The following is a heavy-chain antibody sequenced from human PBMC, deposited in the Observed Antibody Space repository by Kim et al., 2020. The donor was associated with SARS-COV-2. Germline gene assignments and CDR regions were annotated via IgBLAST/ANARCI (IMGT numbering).Heavy chain of an antibody. CDR1: GGSITSCNYY. D-gene: IGHD3-10*01. J-gene: IGHJ5*02. CDR2: IYYSGTT. CDR3: TRVFESGDSRVGDLLNWFDP. V-gene: IGHV4-31*03. Sequence: SETLSLTCTVSGGSITSCNYYWIWNRQHPGMGLEWIGYIYYSGTTYYNPSLKSRVTITVDTSKTQFSLELSPVTAADTAVYYGTRVFESGDSRVGDLLNWFDPWGRGTIVTVAS.